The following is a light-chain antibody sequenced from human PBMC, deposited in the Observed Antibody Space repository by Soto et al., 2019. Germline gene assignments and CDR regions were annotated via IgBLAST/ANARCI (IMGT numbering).Light chain of an antibody. Sequence: DIQMTQSPSTLSASVGERVTITCRASQRISSWLAWYQQKPGKAPRLLIYDASYLERCVPSRFSGSGSGTEFTLTISDLQPDDLATYYCQQYNSFWTFGQGTKV. J-gene: IGKJ1*01. CDR3: QQYNSFWT. CDR2: DAS. V-gene: IGKV1-5*01. CDR1: QRISSW.